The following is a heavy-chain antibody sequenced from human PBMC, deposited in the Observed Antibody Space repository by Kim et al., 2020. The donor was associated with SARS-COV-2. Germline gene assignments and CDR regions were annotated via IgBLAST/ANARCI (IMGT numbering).Heavy chain of an antibody. V-gene: IGHV3-30-3*01. Sequence: GGSLRLSCAASGFTFSSYAMHWVRQAPGKGLEWVAVISYDGSNKYYADSVKGRFTISRDNSKNTLYLQMNSLRAEDTAVYYCARALVRYSSSWYASPFDYWGQGTLVTVSS. J-gene: IGHJ4*02. CDR3: ARALVRYSSSWYASPFDY. CDR2: ISYDGSNK. D-gene: IGHD6-13*01. CDR1: GFTFSSYA.